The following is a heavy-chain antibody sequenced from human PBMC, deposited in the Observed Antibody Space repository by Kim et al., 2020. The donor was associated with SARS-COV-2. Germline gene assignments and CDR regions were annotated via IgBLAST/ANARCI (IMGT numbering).Heavy chain of an antibody. V-gene: IGHV3-23*01. J-gene: IGHJ6*02. Sequence: RFTIARDNAKNTLYLQMNSLRAEDTAVYYCAKGGYLRFLEWLLLDYGMDVWGQGTTVTVSS. CDR3: AKGGYLRFLEWLLLDYGMDV. D-gene: IGHD3-3*01.